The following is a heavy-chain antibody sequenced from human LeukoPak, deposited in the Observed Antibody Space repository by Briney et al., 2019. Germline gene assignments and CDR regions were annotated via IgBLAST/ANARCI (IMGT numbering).Heavy chain of an antibody. Sequence: EPGGSLRLSCAASGFTFSSYEMNWVRQAPGKGLDWVSYISSSGSTIYYADSVKGRFTISRDNAKNSLYLQMNSLRAEDTAVYYCARGGSSWYEYFQHWGQGTLVTVSS. D-gene: IGHD6-13*01. CDR1: GFTFSSYE. V-gene: IGHV3-48*03. CDR2: ISSSGSTI. J-gene: IGHJ1*01. CDR3: ARGGSSWYEYFQH.